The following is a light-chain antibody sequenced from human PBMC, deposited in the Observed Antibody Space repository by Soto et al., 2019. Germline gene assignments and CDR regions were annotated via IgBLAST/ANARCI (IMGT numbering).Light chain of an antibody. Sequence: EIVLTQSPATLSLSPGERATLSGRASQYITIYLAWYQQKPGQAPRLLIYDASNRATGIPARFSGSGSGTDFTLTISRLDPEDFAVYYCQQYNNWPPTFGQGNKVDIK. CDR2: DAS. V-gene: IGKV3-11*01. CDR1: QYITIY. J-gene: IGKJ1*01. CDR3: QQYNNWPPT.